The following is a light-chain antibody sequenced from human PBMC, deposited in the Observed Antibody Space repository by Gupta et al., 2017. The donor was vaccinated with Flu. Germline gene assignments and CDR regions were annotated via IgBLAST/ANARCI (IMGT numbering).Light chain of an antibody. J-gene: IGLJ3*02. Sequence: TSSNVGGYDYVSWYQHHSGKAPKLIIHDVTQRPSGVPDRFSGSKSGNTASLTISGLQAEDEADYYCYSYTGSYTWVFGGGTKLTVL. CDR3: YSYTGSYTWV. V-gene: IGLV2-11*01. CDR2: DVT. CDR1: SSNVGGYDY.